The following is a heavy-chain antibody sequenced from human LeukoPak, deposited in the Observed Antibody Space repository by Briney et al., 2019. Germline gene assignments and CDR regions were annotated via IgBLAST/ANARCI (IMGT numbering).Heavy chain of an antibody. CDR2: INHSGST. CDR3: ARELLGLYYFDY. D-gene: IGHD1-26*01. CDR1: GGSFSGYY. Sequence: SETLSLTCAVYGGSFSGYYWSWIRQPPGKGLEWIGEINHSGSTNYNPSLKSRVTISVGTSKNQFSLKLSSVTAADTAVYYCARELLGLYYFDYWGQGTLVTVSS. J-gene: IGHJ4*02. V-gene: IGHV4-34*01.